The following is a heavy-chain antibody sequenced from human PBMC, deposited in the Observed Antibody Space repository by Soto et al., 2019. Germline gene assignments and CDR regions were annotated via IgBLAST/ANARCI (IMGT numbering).Heavy chain of an antibody. D-gene: IGHD2-21*02. V-gene: IGHV1-46*03. CDR3: VRGGSVVVVTAPFDY. J-gene: IGHJ4*02. Sequence: ASWKTYCGTAAGRVTAYFSDVVLSVTGQGLEWLGMINPSGGGATYAQKFLGRLTMTRDTSTNTVDMELSSLISEDTAVYYCVRGGSVVVVTAPFDYWVQGTLVTVSS. CDR2: INPSGGGA. CDR1: AGRVTAYF.